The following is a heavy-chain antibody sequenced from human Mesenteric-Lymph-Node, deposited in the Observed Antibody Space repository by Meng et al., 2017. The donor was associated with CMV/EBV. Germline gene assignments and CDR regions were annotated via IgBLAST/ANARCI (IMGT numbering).Heavy chain of an antibody. CDR3: ARDLGYFDY. J-gene: IGHJ4*02. CDR2: IRNDGSTI. Sequence: GESLKISCAASGFTFSDYYMSWIRQAPGKGLEWISYIRNDGSTIYYADSVKGRFTISRDNSKNTLYLQMNSLRAEDTAVYYCARDLGYFDYWGQGTLVTVSS. CDR1: GFTFSDYY. D-gene: IGHD3-16*01. V-gene: IGHV3-11*04.